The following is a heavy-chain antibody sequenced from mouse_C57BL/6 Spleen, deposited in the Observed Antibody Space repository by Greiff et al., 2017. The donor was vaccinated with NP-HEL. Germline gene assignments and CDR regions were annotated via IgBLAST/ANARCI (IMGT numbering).Heavy chain of an antibody. CDR3: ARSYYGSSFWYFDV. Sequence: QVQLQQPGAELVMPGPSVKLSCKASGYTFTSYWMHWVKQRPGQGLEWIGEIDPSDSYTNYNQKFKGKSTLTVDKSSSTAYMQLSSLTSEDSAVYYCARSYYGSSFWYFDVWGTGTTVTVSS. CDR1: GYTFTSYW. CDR2: IDPSDSYT. V-gene: IGHV1-69*01. J-gene: IGHJ1*03. D-gene: IGHD1-1*01.